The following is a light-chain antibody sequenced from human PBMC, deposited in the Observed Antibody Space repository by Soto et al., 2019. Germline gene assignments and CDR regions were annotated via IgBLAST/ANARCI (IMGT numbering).Light chain of an antibody. Sequence: QSALNRPASVSGSPGQSITISCTGTSSDVGGYNYVSWFQHHPGKAPKLIIYEVNKRPSGVPDRFSGSKSGNTASLTVSGLQAEDEADYYCSSYAGSSNVFGTGTKVTVL. V-gene: IGLV2-8*01. CDR3: SSYAGSSNV. CDR2: EVN. CDR1: SSDVGGYNY. J-gene: IGLJ1*01.